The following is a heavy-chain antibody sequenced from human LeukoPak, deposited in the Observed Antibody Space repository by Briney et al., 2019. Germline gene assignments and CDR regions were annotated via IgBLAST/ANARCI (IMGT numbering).Heavy chain of an antibody. CDR3: ARVVSGWNLYYFDY. Sequence: GGSLRLSCAASGFTFSSYSMNWVRQAPGKGLEWVSSISSSSSYIYYADSVKGRFTISRDNAKNSLYLQMNSLRAEDTAVYYCARVVSGWNLYYFDYWGQGTLVTVSS. V-gene: IGHV3-21*01. CDR1: GFTFSSYS. CDR2: ISSSSSYI. D-gene: IGHD6-19*01. J-gene: IGHJ4*02.